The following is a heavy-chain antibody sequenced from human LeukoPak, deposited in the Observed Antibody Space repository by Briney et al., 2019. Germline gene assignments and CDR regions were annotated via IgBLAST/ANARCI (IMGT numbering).Heavy chain of an antibody. J-gene: IGHJ6*03. V-gene: IGHV1-18*01. CDR2: ISAYNGNT. CDR3: ARVDYVWGSYRSPNYYYMDV. CDR1: GYTFTSYG. Sequence: ASVKVSCKASGYTFTSYGISWVRQAPGQGLEWMGWISAYNGNTNYAQKLQGRVTMTTDTSTSTAYMELGSLRSDDTAVYYCARVDYVWGSYRSPNYYYMDVWGKGTTVTISS. D-gene: IGHD3-16*02.